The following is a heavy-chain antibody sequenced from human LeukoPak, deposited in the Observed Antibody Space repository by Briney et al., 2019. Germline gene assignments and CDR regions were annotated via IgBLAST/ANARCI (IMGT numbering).Heavy chain of an antibody. CDR2: IRSRRDDYAT. CDR1: GFSLSDSH. CDR3: SRQTVSCHDF. D-gene: IGHD2-2*01. J-gene: IGHJ4*02. V-gene: IGHV3-73*01. Sequence: GGSLRLSCAASGFSLSDSHMHWVRQAPGKGLEWVGHIRSRRDDYATAYGVSVQGRFTISRDDSNNMAYLQMNSLTADDTAVYYCSRQTVSCHDFWGQGTLVTVSS.